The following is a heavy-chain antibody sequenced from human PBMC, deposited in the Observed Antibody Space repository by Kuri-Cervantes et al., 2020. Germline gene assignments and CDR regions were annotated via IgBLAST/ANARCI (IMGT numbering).Heavy chain of an antibody. J-gene: IGHJ4*02. CDR1: GFTFDDYA. CDR2: ISWNSGSI. V-gene: IGHV3-9*01. Sequence: SLKISCAASGFTFDDYAMHWVRQAPGKGLEWVSGISWNSGSIGYADSVKGRFTISRDNAKNSLYLQMNSLRAEDTALCYCAKDMGAAGTRWGQGTLVTVSS. CDR3: AKDMGAAGTR. D-gene: IGHD6-19*01.